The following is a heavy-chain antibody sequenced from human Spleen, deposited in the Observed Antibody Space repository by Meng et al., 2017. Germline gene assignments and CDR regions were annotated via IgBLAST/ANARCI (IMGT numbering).Heavy chain of an antibody. J-gene: IGHJ5*02. CDR3: ARDLWELRYKAPFDP. V-gene: IGHV4-34*01. Sequence: SETLSLTCAVHGGSFNGNYWSWIRQPPGQGLEWIGEISHTGNTNYNPSLKSRVTISIDTSQNHFSLKVNSVTAADTAVYYCARDLWELRYKAPFDPWGQGTLVTVSS. CDR2: ISHTGNT. CDR1: GGSFNGNY. D-gene: IGHD3-9*01.